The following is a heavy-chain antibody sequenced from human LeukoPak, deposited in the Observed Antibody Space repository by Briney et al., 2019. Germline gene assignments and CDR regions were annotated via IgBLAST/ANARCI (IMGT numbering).Heavy chain of an antibody. CDR2: INHSGST. V-gene: IGHV4-34*01. Sequence: SETLSLTCAVYGGAFSGYYWSWIRQPPGKGPEWIGEINHSGSTNYNPSLKSRVTISVDTSKNQFSLKLSSVTAADTAVYYCARGHYHWFDPWGQGTLVTVSS. J-gene: IGHJ5*02. D-gene: IGHD3-10*01. CDR1: GGAFSGYY. CDR3: ARGHYHWFDP.